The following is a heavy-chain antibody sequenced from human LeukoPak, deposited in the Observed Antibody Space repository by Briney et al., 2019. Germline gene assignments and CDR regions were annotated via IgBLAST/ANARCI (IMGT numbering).Heavy chain of an antibody. CDR3: AREVESGKSYDSSGYYYNFFDYYGMDV. J-gene: IGHJ6*02. Sequence: SQTLSLTCAISGDSVSSNSAAWNWIRQSPSRGLEWLGRTYYRSKWYNDYAVSVKSRITINPDTSKNQFSLQLNSVTPEDTAVYYCAREVESGKSYDSSGYYYNFFDYYGMDVWGQGTTVTVSS. D-gene: IGHD3-22*01. V-gene: IGHV6-1*01. CDR2: TYYRSKWYN. CDR1: GDSVSSNSAA.